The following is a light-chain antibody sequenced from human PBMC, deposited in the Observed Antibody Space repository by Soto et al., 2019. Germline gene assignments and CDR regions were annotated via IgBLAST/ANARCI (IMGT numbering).Light chain of an antibody. J-gene: IGKJ4*01. CDR1: QDISNY. CDR2: DAS. Sequence: DIQMPQSPSSLSASVGDRVTITCQASQDISNYLNWYQQKPGKAPKLLIYDASNLETGVPSRFSGSGSGTDFTFTISSLQPEDIATYYCQQYDNRPLTFGGGTKVDIK. CDR3: QQYDNRPLT. V-gene: IGKV1-33*01.